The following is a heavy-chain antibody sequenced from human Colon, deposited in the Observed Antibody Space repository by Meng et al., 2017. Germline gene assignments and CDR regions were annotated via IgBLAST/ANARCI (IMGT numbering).Heavy chain of an antibody. CDR2: IYTADGNR. J-gene: IGHJ4*02. CDR3: ARDERGGPYYFDY. Sequence: QVNLGQSGPRWRKPGPSVKVSCQASGYSFTSYGMHWLRQAPGQRPEWMGWIYTADGNRRYSQRFQDRLTITSDTFARTAYMELSSLRSEDTAVYFCARDERGGPYYFDYWGQGTLVTVSS. V-gene: IGHV1-3*04. CDR1: GYSFTSYG.